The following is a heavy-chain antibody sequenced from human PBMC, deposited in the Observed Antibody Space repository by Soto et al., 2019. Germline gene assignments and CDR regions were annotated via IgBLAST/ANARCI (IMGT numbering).Heavy chain of an antibody. V-gene: IGHV3-30*18. Sequence: GGSLRLSCAASGFTFSSYGMHWVRQAPGKGLEWVAVISYDGSNKYYADSVKGRFTISRDNSKNTLYLQMNSLRAEDTAVYYCAKDLGGLYYYYYGMDVWGQGTTVTVSS. CDR2: ISYDGSNK. J-gene: IGHJ6*02. CDR1: GFTFSSYG. D-gene: IGHD7-27*01. CDR3: AKDLGGLYYYYYGMDV.